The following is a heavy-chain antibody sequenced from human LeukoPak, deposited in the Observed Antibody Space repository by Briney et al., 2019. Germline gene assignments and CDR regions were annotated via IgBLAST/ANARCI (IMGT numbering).Heavy chain of an antibody. CDR1: GFSFSSFA. D-gene: IGHD6-19*01. CDR3: AKRITEAAGICFDS. CDR2: IYGGGTNT. Sequence: GGSLRLSCAGSGFSFSSFAMTWVRQAPGKGLEWVSTIYGGGTNTFYADSVKGRFTISRDDSKIMQFLEMDSLRPEDTAVYFCAKRITEAAGICFDSWGQGTLVTVSS. V-gene: IGHV3-23*01. J-gene: IGHJ4*02.